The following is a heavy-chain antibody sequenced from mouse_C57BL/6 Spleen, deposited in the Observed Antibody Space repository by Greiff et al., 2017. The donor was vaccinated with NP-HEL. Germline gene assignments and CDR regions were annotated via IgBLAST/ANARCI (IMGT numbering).Heavy chain of an antibody. V-gene: IGHV1-7*01. D-gene: IGHD1-1*01. CDR3: ARYYYGSSSYFDY. CDR2: INPSSGYT. CDR1: GYTFTSYW. J-gene: IGHJ2*01. Sequence: QVQLQQSGAELAKPGASVKLSCKASGYTFTSYWMHWVKQRPGQGLEWIGYINPSSGYTKYNQKFKDKATLTADKSSSTAYMQLSSLTYEDSAVYYCARYYYGSSSYFDYWGQGTTLTVST.